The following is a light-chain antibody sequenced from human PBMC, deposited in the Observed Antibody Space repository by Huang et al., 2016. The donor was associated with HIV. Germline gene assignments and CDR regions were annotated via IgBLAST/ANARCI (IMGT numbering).Light chain of an antibody. J-gene: IGKJ2*01. CDR2: GVS. V-gene: IGKV3-15*01. CDR1: QSVSSS. CDR3: QQYDNWPLYT. Sequence: EIVMTQSPATLSVSPWERATLACRASQSVSSSLAWYQQKPGQAPRLLIYGVSTRATGIPARFSGSGSGTEFTLTISSLQSEDFAVYYCQQYDNWPLYTFGQGTKLEIK.